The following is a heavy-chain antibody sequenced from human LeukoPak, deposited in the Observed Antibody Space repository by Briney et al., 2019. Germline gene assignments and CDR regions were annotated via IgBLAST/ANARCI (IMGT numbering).Heavy chain of an antibody. J-gene: IGHJ4*02. CDR3: ARAPIAAAGTFDY. CDR2: ISGSGGST. CDR1: GFTFSSYG. V-gene: IGHV3-23*01. D-gene: IGHD6-13*01. Sequence: GGSLRLSCAASGFTFSSYGMSWVRQAPGKGLEWVSAISGSGGSTYYADSVKGRFTISRDNSKNTLYLQMNSLRAEDTALYYCARAPIAAAGTFDYWGQGTLVTVSS.